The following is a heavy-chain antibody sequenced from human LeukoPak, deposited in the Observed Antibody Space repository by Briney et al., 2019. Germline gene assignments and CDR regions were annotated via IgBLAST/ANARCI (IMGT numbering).Heavy chain of an antibody. CDR2: IYYSGST. J-gene: IGHJ4*02. CDR1: GGSISSGDYY. CDR3: ARVDYNAYDY. V-gene: IGHV4-30-4*08. Sequence: SETLSLTCTVSGGSISSGDYYWSCIRQPPGKGLEWIGYIYYSGSTYYNPSLKSRVTISVDTSKHQFSLKLSSVTAADTAVYYCARVDYNAYDYWGQGTLVTVSS. D-gene: IGHD4-11*01.